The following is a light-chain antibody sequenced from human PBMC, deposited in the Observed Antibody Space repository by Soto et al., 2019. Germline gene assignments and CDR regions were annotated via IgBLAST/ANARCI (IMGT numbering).Light chain of an antibody. CDR2: GAF. CDR3: QQYHSSPHT. CDR1: QSVTTN. J-gene: IGKJ2*01. V-gene: IGKV3-15*01. Sequence: ETVLTQSPATLSVSPGERATFSCKASQSVTTNLAWYQQKPGQVPRLLIYGAFTRDSGIPARFSGSGSGTEFARNVSSLQSEDVAISRSQQYHSSPHTFGQGTKLEFK.